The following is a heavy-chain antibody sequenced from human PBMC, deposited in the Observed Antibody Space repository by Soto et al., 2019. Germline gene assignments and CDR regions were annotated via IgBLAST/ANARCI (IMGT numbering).Heavy chain of an antibody. J-gene: IGHJ6*02. CDR1: GFTFSSYW. Sequence: GGSLRLSCADSGFTFSSYWMHWVRQAPGKGLVWVSRINSDGSSTSYADSVKGRFTISRDNAKNTLYLQMNSLRAEDTAVYYCARVHGSSWYYYYYGMDVWGQGTTVAVSS. CDR3: ARVHGSSWYYYYYGMDV. D-gene: IGHD6-13*01. V-gene: IGHV3-74*01. CDR2: INSDGSST.